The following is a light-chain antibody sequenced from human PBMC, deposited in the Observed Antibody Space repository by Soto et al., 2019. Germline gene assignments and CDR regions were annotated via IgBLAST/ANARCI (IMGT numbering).Light chain of an antibody. Sequence: EVLMTQSPATLSVSLGERATLSCRASQSVTSNLVWYQQKPGQAPRLLIYDASTRATGIPARFNGSGSGTEFTLTISSLQSEDFAVYYCQQYNNWLPLTFGGGTKVEIK. J-gene: IGKJ4*01. CDR1: QSVTSN. CDR3: QQYNNWLPLT. V-gene: IGKV3-15*01. CDR2: DAS.